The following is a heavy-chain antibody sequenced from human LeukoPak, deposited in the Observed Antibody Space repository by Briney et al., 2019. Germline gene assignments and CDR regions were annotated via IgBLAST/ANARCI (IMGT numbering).Heavy chain of an antibody. CDR3: XRKYXXXXXFDX. Sequence: GGSLRLSCAASGFTLNNYAMSWVRQAPGKGLEWVSIINNSGGSTYYADSVKGRFTISRDLSKNTLYLQMNSLRAEDTALYYCXRKYXXXXXFDXWGXXTXXXVSS. D-gene: IGHD5-12*01. J-gene: IGHJ5*01. V-gene: IGHV3-23*01. CDR1: GFTLNNYA. CDR2: INNSGGST.